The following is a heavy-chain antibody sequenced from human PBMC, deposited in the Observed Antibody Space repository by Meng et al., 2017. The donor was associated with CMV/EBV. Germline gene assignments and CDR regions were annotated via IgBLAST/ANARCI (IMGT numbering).Heavy chain of an antibody. CDR2: INWNGGST. CDR3: ATDPDYYGMDV. V-gene: IGHV3-20*04. CDR1: GFTFEDYG. Sequence: GGSLRLSCAASGFTFEDYGMSWVRQAPGKGLEWVSGINWNGGSTGYADSVKGRFTISRDNAKNSRYLQMNSLRAEDTALYYCATDPDYYGMDVWGQGTTVTVSS. J-gene: IGHJ6*02. D-gene: IGHD1-14*01.